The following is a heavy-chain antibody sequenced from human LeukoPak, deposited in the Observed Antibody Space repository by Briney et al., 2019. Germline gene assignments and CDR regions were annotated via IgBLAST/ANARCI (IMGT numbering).Heavy chain of an antibody. J-gene: IGHJ4*02. Sequence: GGSLRLSCAASGFTFSSYSMNWVRQAPGKGLEWVSYISSSSSTIYYADSVKGRFTISRDNAKNSLYLQMNSLRAEDTAVYYCAREPMIVYWGQGTLVTVSS. CDR1: GFTFSSYS. D-gene: IGHD3-22*01. CDR3: AREPMIVY. CDR2: ISSSSSTI. V-gene: IGHV3-48*04.